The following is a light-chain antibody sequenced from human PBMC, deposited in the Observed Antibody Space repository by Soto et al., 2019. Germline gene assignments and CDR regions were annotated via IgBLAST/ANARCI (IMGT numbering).Light chain of an antibody. V-gene: IGKV3-15*01. Sequence: EIVMTQTPATLSVSPGERATLSCRASQSVSSNLAWYQQKPGQAPRLLIYGASTRATGIPARFSGSGSGTDVTLTISSLQSEDFAVYYCQQYNNWPPLTFGGGTKVESK. CDR2: GAS. CDR3: QQYNNWPPLT. CDR1: QSVSSN. J-gene: IGKJ4*01.